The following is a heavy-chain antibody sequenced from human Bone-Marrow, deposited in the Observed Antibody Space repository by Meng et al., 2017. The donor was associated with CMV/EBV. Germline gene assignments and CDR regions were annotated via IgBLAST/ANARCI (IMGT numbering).Heavy chain of an antibody. CDR1: GGTFSSYT. CDR2: IIPILGIA. CDR3: ARRGVVVPVSRGGYYYAMDV. J-gene: IGHJ6*02. D-gene: IGHD2-2*01. Sequence: SVKVSCKASGGTFSSYTISWVRQAPGQGLEWMGRIIPILGIANYAQKFQGRVTITADKSTSTAYMELSSLRSEDTAVYYCARRGVVVPVSRGGYYYAMDVWGQGTTVTVSS. V-gene: IGHV1-69*02.